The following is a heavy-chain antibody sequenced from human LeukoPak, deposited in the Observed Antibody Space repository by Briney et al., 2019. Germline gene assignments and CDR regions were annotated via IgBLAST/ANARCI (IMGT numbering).Heavy chain of an antibody. CDR2: IRSKTDGGTT. Sequence: GGSLRLSCVISGFSFSNAWMSWVRQAPGKGLEWVGRIRSKTDGGTTDYAAPVKGRFSISRDDSKDTLYLQMNSLTTEDTAVYYCTTEEGAARPRSYGVDVWGQGTTVTVSS. V-gene: IGHV3-15*01. CDR3: TTEEGAARPRSYGVDV. J-gene: IGHJ6*02. CDR1: GFSFSNAW. D-gene: IGHD6-6*01.